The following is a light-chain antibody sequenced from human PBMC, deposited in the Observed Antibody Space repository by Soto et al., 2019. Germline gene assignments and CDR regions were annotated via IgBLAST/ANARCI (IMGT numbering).Light chain of an antibody. CDR1: RSNIGINY. Sequence: HSVLTQPPSASGNPGQTVTISCSGSRSNIGINYVYWYQQLPGTAPKLLIYRNSQRPSGIPDRFSGSKSGTSASLAISGLRSEDEADYYCAAWDDSLGSHAVFGGGTQLTVL. CDR3: AAWDDSLGSHAV. V-gene: IGLV1-47*01. CDR2: RNS. J-gene: IGLJ7*01.